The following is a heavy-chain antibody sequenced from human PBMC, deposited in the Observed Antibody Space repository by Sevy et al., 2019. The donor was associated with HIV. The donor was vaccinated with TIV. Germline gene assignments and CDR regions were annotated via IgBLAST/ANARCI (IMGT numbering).Heavy chain of an antibody. CDR3: ARVVLYYDANYCDY. CDR1: EFSFSQYS. CDR2: ISGTSGTI. V-gene: IGHV3-48*02. Sequence: GGSLRLSCAASEFSFSQYSMNWVRQAPGKGLEWLSYISGTSGTIYYAASVKGRFTISRDNAKNSVYLQMNSLRDEDTAVYYCARVVLYYDANYCDYWGQGALVTVSS. D-gene: IGHD3-22*01. J-gene: IGHJ4*02.